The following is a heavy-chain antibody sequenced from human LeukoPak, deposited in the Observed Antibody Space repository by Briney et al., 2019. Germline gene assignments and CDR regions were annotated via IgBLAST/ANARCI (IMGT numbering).Heavy chain of an antibody. V-gene: IGHV3-21*01. J-gene: IGHJ4*02. Sequence: PGGSLRLSCAASGFTFSDYSMNWVRQAPGRGLEWVSFISSVSGYIYYADSVKDRFTISRDNARNSLYLQMNSLRAEDTAVYYCAGDWRTQVLHPYYFEYWGQGVLVTVSS. CDR2: ISSVSGYI. D-gene: IGHD3-16*01. CDR3: AGDWRTQVLHPYYFEY. CDR1: GFTFSDYS.